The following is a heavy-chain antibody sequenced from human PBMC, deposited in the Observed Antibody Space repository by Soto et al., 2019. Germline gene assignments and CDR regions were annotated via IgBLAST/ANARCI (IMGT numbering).Heavy chain of an antibody. CDR1: GGTFSSYT. J-gene: IGHJ4*02. Sequence: QVQLVQSGAEVTTPGSSVKVSCKASGGTFSSYTITWVRQAPGQGLEWLGRIIPIFGVTNYAQQFQDRVTITADRSTTTAYMELSRLRSEDTAVDYCVRDWESTTQTWGFGDSWGQGTLVTVSS. CDR2: IIPIFGVT. D-gene: IGHD1-1*01. CDR3: VRDWESTTQTWGFGDS. V-gene: IGHV1-69*08.